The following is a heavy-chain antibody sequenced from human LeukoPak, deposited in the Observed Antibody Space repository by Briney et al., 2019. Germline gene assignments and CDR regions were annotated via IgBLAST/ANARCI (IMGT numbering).Heavy chain of an antibody. CDR3: ARAMGNFDY. CDR1: GYIFVGYY. CDR2: INPNSGGT. J-gene: IGHJ4*02. V-gene: IGHV1-2*02. Sequence: GASVKVSCKASGYIFVGYYIHWVRQAPGQGLESMGWINPNSGGTNYAQSFQGRVTMSRDTSISTVYMELSRLRSDDTAVYYCARAMGNFDYWGQGTLVTVSS. D-gene: IGHD3-10*01.